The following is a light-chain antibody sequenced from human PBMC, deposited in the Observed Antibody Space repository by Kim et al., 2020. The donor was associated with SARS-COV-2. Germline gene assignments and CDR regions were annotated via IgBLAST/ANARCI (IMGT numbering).Light chain of an antibody. CDR3: NFRGTSGNLWV. CDR2: NKD. CDR1: SLRNSH. J-gene: IGLJ3*02. V-gene: IGLV3-19*01. Sequence: SSELTQDPAVSVALGQTVRITCQGNSLRNSHASWYQQRPGQAPVLVIYNKDNRPSGIPDRFSGSSSVDTASLTITGARAEVEADYYCNFRGTSGNLWVFG.